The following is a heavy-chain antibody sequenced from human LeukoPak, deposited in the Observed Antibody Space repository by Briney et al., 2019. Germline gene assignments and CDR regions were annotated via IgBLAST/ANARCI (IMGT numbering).Heavy chain of an antibody. D-gene: IGHD6-13*01. V-gene: IGHV3-48*01. Sequence: GGSLRLSCAASGLPFSSHSMHGARQAPGKGLEWVSYISNSRTIYYADSVKGRFTISRDNAKNSLYLQMNSLRAEDTAVYYCARDVAIAAARNYYYYYYMDVWGKGTTVTVSS. CDR1: GLPFSSHS. CDR3: ARDVAIAAARNYYYYYYMDV. CDR2: ISNSRTI. J-gene: IGHJ6*03.